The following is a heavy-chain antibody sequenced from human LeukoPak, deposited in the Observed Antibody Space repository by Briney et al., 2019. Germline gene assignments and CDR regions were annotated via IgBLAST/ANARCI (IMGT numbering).Heavy chain of an antibody. D-gene: IGHD3-10*01. V-gene: IGHV3-7*01. CDR1: GFTFSSYA. CDR3: ALTPDYYGSGSFDY. Sequence: PGGSLRLSCAASGFTFSSYAMSWVRQAPGKGLEWVADIKQDGSEKYYVDSVKGRFTISRDNAKNSLYLQVNSLRAEDTAVYYCALTPDYYGSGSFDYWGQGTLVTVSS. CDR2: IKQDGSEK. J-gene: IGHJ4*02.